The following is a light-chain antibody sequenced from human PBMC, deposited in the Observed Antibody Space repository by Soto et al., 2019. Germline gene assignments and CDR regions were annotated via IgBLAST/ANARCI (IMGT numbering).Light chain of an antibody. Sequence: DIQMTQSPSTLSASVGDRVTITCRASQSVSNWLALYQQKPGKAPKLLIYKASSLESGVPSRFSGSGSGTESTLTISSLQPDDFATYYCQQYNSYSPLTFGGGTKVDIK. CDR3: QQYNSYSPLT. CDR1: QSVSNW. V-gene: IGKV1-5*03. J-gene: IGKJ4*01. CDR2: KAS.